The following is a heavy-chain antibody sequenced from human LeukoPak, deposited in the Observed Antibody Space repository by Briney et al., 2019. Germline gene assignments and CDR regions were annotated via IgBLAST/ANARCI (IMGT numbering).Heavy chain of an antibody. CDR2: IIPIFGTA. J-gene: IGHJ4*02. CDR3: ARDITEKSYYDILTGYYSTGFDY. CDR1: GGTFISYA. Sequence: SVKVSCKASGGTFISYAISWVRQAPGQGLEWMGGIIPIFGTANYAQKFQGRVTITADESTSTAYMELSSLRSEDTAVYYCARDITEKSYYDILTGYYSTGFDYWGQGTLVTVSS. V-gene: IGHV1-69*13. D-gene: IGHD3-9*01.